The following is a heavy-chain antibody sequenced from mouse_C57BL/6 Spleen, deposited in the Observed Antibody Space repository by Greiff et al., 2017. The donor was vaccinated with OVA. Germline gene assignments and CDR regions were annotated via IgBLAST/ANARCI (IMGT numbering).Heavy chain of an antibody. J-gene: IGHJ3*01. CDR3: AREGGMVTTGFAY. CDR1: GYSITSGYY. D-gene: IGHD2-2*01. V-gene: IGHV3-6*01. Sequence: VQLQQSGPGLVKPSQSLSLTCSVTGYSITSGYYWNWIRQFPGNKLEWMGYISYDGSNNYNPSLKNRISITRDTSKNQFFLKLNSVTTEDTATYYCAREGGMVTTGFAYWGQGTLVTVSA. CDR2: ISYDGSN.